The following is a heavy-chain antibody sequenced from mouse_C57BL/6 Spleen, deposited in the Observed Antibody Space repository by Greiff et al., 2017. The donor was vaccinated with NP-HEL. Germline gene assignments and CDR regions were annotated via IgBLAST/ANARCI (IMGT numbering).Heavy chain of an antibody. CDR2: IYPGDGDT. CDR1: GYAFSSSW. J-gene: IGHJ4*01. CDR3: ARGNAMDY. V-gene: IGHV1-82*01. Sequence: VQLQQSGPELVKPGASVKISCKASGYAFSSSWMNWVKQRPGKGLEWIGRIYPGDGDTNYNGKFKGKATLTADKSSSTAYMQLSRLTAEDSAVYFCARGNAMDYWGQGTSVTVSS.